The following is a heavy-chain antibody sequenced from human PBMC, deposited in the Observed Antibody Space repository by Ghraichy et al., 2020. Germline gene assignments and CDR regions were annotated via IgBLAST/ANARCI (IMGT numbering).Heavy chain of an antibody. Sequence: LTCAASGFTFSRYGMHWVRQAPGKGLEWVAVISYDGSQKNYADSVKGRFTISRDNSKNTLYVQMNSLRAEDTAIYYCAKERDTSGYYSFRGDYYGMDVWGQGTTVTVSS. CDR2: ISYDGSQK. D-gene: IGHD3-22*01. V-gene: IGHV3-30*18. CDR1: GFTFSRYG. CDR3: AKERDTSGYYSFRGDYYGMDV. J-gene: IGHJ6*02.